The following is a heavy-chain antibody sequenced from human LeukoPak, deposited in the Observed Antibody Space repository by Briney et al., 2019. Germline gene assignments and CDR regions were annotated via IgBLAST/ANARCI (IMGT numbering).Heavy chain of an antibody. J-gene: IGHJ4*02. CDR3: AKDQGVVFGYLDN. CDR2: IYYDGRNK. CDR1: GFSFSTYG. D-gene: IGHD3-3*01. V-gene: IGHV3-30*02. Sequence: GGSLRLSCAASGFSFSTYGMHWVRQAAGKGLEWVAFIYYDGRNKFYADSVKGRFTISRDNSKNTLYLQMNSLRAEDTAVFYCAKDQGVVFGYLDNWGQGTLVTVSS.